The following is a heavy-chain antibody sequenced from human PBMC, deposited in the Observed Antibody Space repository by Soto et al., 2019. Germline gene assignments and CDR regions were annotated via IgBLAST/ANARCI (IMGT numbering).Heavy chain of an antibody. CDR1: GDSVSSGGYY. CDR3: ARENFGVIIHDAFDL. V-gene: IGHV4-31*03. Sequence: SETLSLTCTVSGDSVSSGGYYWNWIRQHPGRGLEWLGYIYDSETTYYNPSLESRLSISVDASKNQFSLKVTSVTPADTTVYYCARENFGVIIHDAFDLWGQGTMVTVSS. CDR2: IYDSETT. J-gene: IGHJ3*01. D-gene: IGHD2-8*01.